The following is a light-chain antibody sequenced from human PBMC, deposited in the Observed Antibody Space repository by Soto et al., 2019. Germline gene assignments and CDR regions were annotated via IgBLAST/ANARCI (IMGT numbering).Light chain of an antibody. CDR1: QSVLYGSNDRTS. V-gene: IGKV4-1*01. CDR3: QQYFSPTPS. CDR2: WAS. Sequence: DIVMTQSPDSLAVSPGERATINCKSSQSVLYGSNDRTSLAWFKKKTGQPPRLLIYWASTRESGVPDRLSGSGSLTDFTLTISTLQPEDVAVYYCQQYFSPTPSFGQGTKLEIK. J-gene: IGKJ2*01.